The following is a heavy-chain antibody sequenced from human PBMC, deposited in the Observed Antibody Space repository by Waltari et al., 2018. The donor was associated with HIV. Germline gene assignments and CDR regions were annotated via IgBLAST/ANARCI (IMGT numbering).Heavy chain of an antibody. CDR3: ASPLDNDQVSVVAYYYGMDV. CDR2: INPGGGST. CDR1: GYTFTRYY. Sequence: QVQLVQSGAEVKKPGASVKVSCKASGYTFTRYYIHWVRQAPGQGLEWMGIINPGGGSTNDAQNFQGRITMTRDTSTSTVYMELSSLRSEDTAVYYCASPLDNDQVSVVAYYYGMDVWGQGTTVTVSS. J-gene: IGHJ6*02. D-gene: IGHD2-15*01. V-gene: IGHV1-46*01.